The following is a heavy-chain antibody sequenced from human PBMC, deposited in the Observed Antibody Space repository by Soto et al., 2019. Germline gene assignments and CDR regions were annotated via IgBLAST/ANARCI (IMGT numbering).Heavy chain of an antibody. V-gene: IGHV1-69*06. D-gene: IGHD2-2*01. CDR2: TLPIFGTA. CDR3: VRESHEIVAVPATVMGPFTWFDP. J-gene: IGHJ5*02. CDR1: EGTFGNYA. Sequence: QVQLVQSGAEVKTPGSSMKVSCKASEGTFGNYAISWVRQAPGQGLEWLGGTLPIFGTANYAQKFQGRVTITADRSTSTAYMELSSLTSEDTAVYYCVRESHEIVAVPATVMGPFTWFDPWGQGTLVTVSS.